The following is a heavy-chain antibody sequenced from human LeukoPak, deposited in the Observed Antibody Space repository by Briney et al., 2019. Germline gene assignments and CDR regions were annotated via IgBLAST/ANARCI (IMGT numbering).Heavy chain of an antibody. CDR3: ARDSRRAGSYYCYYYMDV. V-gene: IGHV3-21*04. J-gene: IGHJ6*03. Sequence: GGSLRLSCAASGFTFSSYSMNWVRQAPGKGLEWVSSISSSGSYIYYADSMKGRFTISRDNAKNSLYLQMNSLRAEDTAVYYCARDSRRAGSYYCYYYMDVWGKGTTVTISS. D-gene: IGHD3-10*01. CDR2: ISSSGSYI. CDR1: GFTFSSYS.